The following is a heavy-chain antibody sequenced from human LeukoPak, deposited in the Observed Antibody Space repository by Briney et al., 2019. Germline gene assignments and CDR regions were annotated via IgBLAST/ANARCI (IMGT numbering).Heavy chain of an antibody. CDR3: ARVDSSPYYYYYYMDV. Sequence: ASVKVSCKASGGTFNSYTISWVRQAPGQGREWMGRIIPIYGTPNYAQKFQGRVTITADESTSTAYMEMTSLRSEDTAVYCCARVDSSPYYYYYYMDVWGKGTTVTVSS. J-gene: IGHJ6*03. CDR1: GGTFNSYT. CDR2: IIPIYGTP. D-gene: IGHD6-13*01. V-gene: IGHV1-69*13.